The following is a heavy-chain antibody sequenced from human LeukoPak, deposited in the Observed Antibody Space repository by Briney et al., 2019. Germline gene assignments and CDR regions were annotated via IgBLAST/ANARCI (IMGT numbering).Heavy chain of an antibody. D-gene: IGHD3-22*01. CDR2: IYHSGNT. CDR1: GYSVSSGFY. Sequence: SETLSLTCTVSGYSVSSGFYWGWIRQPPGKGLEWVGIIYHSGNTYYNPSLKSRVTMSLDTSKNHFSLKLTSVTAADTAVYYCARDLGSSGPGGYWGQGTLVTVSS. J-gene: IGHJ4*02. V-gene: IGHV4-38-2*02. CDR3: ARDLGSSGPGGY.